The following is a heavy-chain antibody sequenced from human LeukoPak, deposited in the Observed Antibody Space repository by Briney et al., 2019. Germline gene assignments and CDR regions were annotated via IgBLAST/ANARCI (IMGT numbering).Heavy chain of an antibody. CDR2: IYSGGST. CDR1: GFIFTSYD. Sequence: PGGSLRLSCAASGFIFTSYDMSWVRQAPGKGLEWVSVIYSGGSTYYADSVKGRFTISRDNSKNTLYLQMNSLRAEDTAVYYCARMGGSGRFFDYWGQGTLVTVS. CDR3: ARMGGSGRFFDY. V-gene: IGHV3-53*01. D-gene: IGHD6-19*01. J-gene: IGHJ4*02.